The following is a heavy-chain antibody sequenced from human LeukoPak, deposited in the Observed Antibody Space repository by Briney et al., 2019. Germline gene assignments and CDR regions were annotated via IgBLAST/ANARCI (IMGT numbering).Heavy chain of an antibody. V-gene: IGHV4-39*01. J-gene: IGHJ3*02. Sequence: ETLSLTCTVSGGSISGSSYYWGWIRQPPGKGLEWIGSIYYNGSTYYNPSLKSRVTISVDTSKNQFSLKLSSVTAADTAVYYCARLSTATPHAFDIWGQGTMVTVSS. CDR1: GGSISGSSYY. CDR2: IYYNGST. CDR3: ARLSTATPHAFDI. D-gene: IGHD4-17*01.